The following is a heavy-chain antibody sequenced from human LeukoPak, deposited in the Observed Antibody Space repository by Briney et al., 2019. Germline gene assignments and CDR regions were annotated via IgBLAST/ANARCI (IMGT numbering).Heavy chain of an antibody. V-gene: IGHV4-59*08. CDR2: IYYSGST. Sequence: SETLSLTCTVSGGSISSYYWSWIRQPLGKGLEWIGYIYYSGSTNYNPSLKSRVTISVDTSKNQFSLKLSSVTAADTAVHYCARHNYDSSAELDYWGQGTLVTVSS. D-gene: IGHD3-22*01. CDR1: GGSISSYY. J-gene: IGHJ4*02. CDR3: ARHNYDSSAELDY.